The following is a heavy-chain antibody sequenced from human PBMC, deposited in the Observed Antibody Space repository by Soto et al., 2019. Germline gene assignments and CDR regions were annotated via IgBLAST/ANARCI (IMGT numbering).Heavy chain of an antibody. Sequence: ASVKVSCKASGYTFTSYYMHWVRQAPGQGLEWMGIINPSGGSTSYAQKFQGRVTMTRDTSTSTVYMELSSLRSEDTAVYYCARDVLVPADLYYYYYGMDVWGQGTTVTVSS. CDR2: INPSGGST. D-gene: IGHD2-2*01. CDR1: GYTFTSYY. CDR3: ARDVLVPADLYYYYYGMDV. J-gene: IGHJ6*02. V-gene: IGHV1-46*01.